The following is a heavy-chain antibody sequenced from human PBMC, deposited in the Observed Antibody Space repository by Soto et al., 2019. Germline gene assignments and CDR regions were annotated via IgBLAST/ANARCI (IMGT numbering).Heavy chain of an antibody. CDR1: RDTFNKYA. CDR3: ARGETYLGV. CDR2: IIPIFSSR. V-gene: IGHV1-69*01. J-gene: IGHJ6*02. Sequence: QVQLVQSGAEVKKPGSSVKVSCKTSRDTFNKYAFNWVRQAPGQGLEWMGWIIPIFSSRNYAEKFQGRVTITADDSTSTAYMELRSLRFEDPAVYYSARGETYLGVWGQVTTVTGSS.